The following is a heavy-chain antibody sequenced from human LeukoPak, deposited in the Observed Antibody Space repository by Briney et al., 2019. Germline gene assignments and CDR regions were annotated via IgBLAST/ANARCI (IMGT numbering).Heavy chain of an antibody. CDR2: ISTGSSTI. CDR1: GFTFSTYS. D-gene: IGHD5-18*01. J-gene: IGHJ4*02. Sequence: AGSLTLSCAASGFTFSTYSMNWVRQAPGKGLEWLSFISTGSSTIYYADSVKGRFTISRDNAKNSLYLQMNSLRDEDTAVYYCARVAEIRLWLRSAIDYWGQGTLVTVSS. V-gene: IGHV3-48*02. CDR3: ARVAEIRLWLRSAIDY.